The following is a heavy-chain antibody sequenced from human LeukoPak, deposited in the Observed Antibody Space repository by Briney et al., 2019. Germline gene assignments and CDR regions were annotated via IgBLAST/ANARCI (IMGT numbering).Heavy chain of an antibody. D-gene: IGHD6-13*01. J-gene: IGHJ5*02. CDR3: ARGAVVPAAGTGWFDP. CDR1: GGSIISDDHY. CDR2: MYHSGST. V-gene: IGHV4-30-2*01. Sequence: PPETLSLICTVSGGSIISDDHYWTWIRQPPEKGLEWIGYMYHSGSTYYKSSLRSRVSISVDRSKNEFSLKLTSVSAADTAVYFCARGAVVPAAGTGWFDPWGQGTLVTVSS.